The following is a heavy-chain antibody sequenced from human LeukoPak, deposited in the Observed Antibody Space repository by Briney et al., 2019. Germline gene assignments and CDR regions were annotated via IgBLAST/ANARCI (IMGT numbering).Heavy chain of an antibody. J-gene: IGHJ4*02. CDR3: ATDARYCSSTSCYDY. D-gene: IGHD2-2*01. V-gene: IGHV1-2*02. Sequence: ASVKVSCKASGYTFTGYYMHWVRQAPGQGLEWMGWINPNSGGTNYAQKFQGRVTMTRDTSISTAYMELSSLRSEDTAVYYCATDARYCSSTSCYDYWGQGTLVTVSS. CDR2: INPNSGGT. CDR1: GYTFTGYY.